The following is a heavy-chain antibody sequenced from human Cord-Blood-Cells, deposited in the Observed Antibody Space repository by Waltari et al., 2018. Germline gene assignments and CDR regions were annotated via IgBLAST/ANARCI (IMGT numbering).Heavy chain of an antibody. CDR1: GFTFRSFP. D-gene: IGHD1-26*01. V-gene: IGHV3-30-3*01. Sequence: QVQLVESGGGVVQPGRSLRLSCAAFGFTFRSFPMHWVRQAPGKGLEWVAVISYDGSNKYYADSVKGRFTISRDNSKNTLYLQMNSLRAEDTAVYYCARDKNSGSYFDYWGQGTLVTVSS. CDR3: ARDKNSGSYFDY. J-gene: IGHJ4*02. CDR2: ISYDGSNK.